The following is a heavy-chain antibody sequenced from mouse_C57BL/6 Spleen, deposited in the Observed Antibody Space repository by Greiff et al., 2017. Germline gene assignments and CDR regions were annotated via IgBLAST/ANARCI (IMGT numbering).Heavy chain of an antibody. V-gene: IGHV1-82*01. CDR2: IYPGDGDT. CDR3: ARWNGSYGGDY. CDR1: GYAFSSSW. Sequence: VQLQQSGPELVKPGASVKISCKASGYAFSSSWMNWVKQRPGKGLEWIGRIYPGDGDTNYNGKFKGKATLTADKSSSPAYMHISSLTSEDAAVYFCARWNGSYGGDYWGQGTTLTVSS. D-gene: IGHD1-1*02. J-gene: IGHJ2*01.